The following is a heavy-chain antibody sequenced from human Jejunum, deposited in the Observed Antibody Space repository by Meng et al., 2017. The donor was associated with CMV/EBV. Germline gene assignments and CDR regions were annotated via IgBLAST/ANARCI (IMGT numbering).Heavy chain of an antibody. Sequence: GYTSSSHGFNWVRRAPRQGLEWLGFISVYNGNTNLAQKFQDRVTMTTDTSRSTAYMELRSLRSDDTAVYYCAGTYGQSAYYVTDVWGQGTTVTVSS. J-gene: IGHJ6*02. CDR2: ISVYNGNT. V-gene: IGHV1-18*01. CDR1: GYTSSSHG. D-gene: IGHD3-10*01. CDR3: AGTYGQSAYYVTDV.